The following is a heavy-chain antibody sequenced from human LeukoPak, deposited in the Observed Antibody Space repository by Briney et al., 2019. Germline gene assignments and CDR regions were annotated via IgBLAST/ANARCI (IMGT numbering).Heavy chain of an antibody. D-gene: IGHD6-19*01. V-gene: IGHV4-59*08. CDR1: GGSISSYY. CDR2: IYYSGST. J-gene: IGHJ4*02. Sequence: PSETLSVTCTVSGGSISSYYWSWIRQPPGKGLEWIGYIYYSGSTNYNPSLKSRVTISVDTSKNQFSLKLSPVTAADTAVYYCARSYSGYSSGWYGYWGQGTLVTVSS. CDR3: ARSYSGYSSGWYGY.